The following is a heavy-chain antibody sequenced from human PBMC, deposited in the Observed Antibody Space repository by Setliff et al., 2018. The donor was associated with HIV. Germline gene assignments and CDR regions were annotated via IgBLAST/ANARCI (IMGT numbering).Heavy chain of an antibody. Sequence: ASVKVSCKASGYTFTGYFIHWVRQAPGQGLEWMGRITPNSAGTNYAQKFQGRVTMTRDTSISTAYMELSRLRSDDTAVYCCATKVYCTNGVCLDAFDIWGQGTMVT. CDR2: ITPNSAGT. CDR3: ATKVYCTNGVCLDAFDI. V-gene: IGHV1-2*06. D-gene: IGHD2-8*01. CDR1: GYTFTGYF. J-gene: IGHJ3*02.